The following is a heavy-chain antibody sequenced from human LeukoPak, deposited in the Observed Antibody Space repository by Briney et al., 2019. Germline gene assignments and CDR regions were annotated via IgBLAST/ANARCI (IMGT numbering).Heavy chain of an antibody. D-gene: IGHD5-24*01. V-gene: IGHV4-39*01. CDR2: IYYSGST. CDR3: ARLGMATTTSDY. Sequence: SETLSLTCTVSGGSISSYYWGWIRQPPGKGLEWIGSIYYSGSTYYNPSLKSRVTISVDTSKNQFSLKLSSVTAADTAVYYCARLGMATTTSDYWGQGTLVTVSS. CDR1: GGSISSYY. J-gene: IGHJ4*02.